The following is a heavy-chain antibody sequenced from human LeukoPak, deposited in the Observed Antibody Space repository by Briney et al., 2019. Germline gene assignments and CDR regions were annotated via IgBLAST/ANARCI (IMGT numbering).Heavy chain of an antibody. CDR2: VTGSGDGT. CDR1: GFTSRDYG. D-gene: IGHD3-16*01. Sequence: PGGSLRLSCSASGFTSRDYGMYWVRQAPGQGLEWVSAVTGSGDGTYYADSVKGRFTISRDNSKNTLFLQLSSLRPEDTAVYYCAKRDGTSRGGFDYWGQGTLVTVSS. J-gene: IGHJ4*02. V-gene: IGHV3-23*01. CDR3: AKRDGTSRGGFDY.